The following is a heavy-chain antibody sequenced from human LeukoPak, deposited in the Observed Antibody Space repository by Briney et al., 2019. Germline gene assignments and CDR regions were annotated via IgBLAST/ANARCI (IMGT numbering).Heavy chain of an antibody. V-gene: IGHV1-18*01. CDR3: ARDLYPTMVRGVQGFDP. CDR1: GYTFTSYG. J-gene: IGHJ5*02. D-gene: IGHD3-10*01. CDR2: ISAYNGNT. Sequence: ASVKVSCKASGYTFTSYGISWVRQAPGQGLEWMGWISAYNGNTNYAQKLQGRVTMTTDTSTSTAYIELRSLRSDDTAVYYCARDLYPTMVRGVQGFDPWGQGTLVTVSS.